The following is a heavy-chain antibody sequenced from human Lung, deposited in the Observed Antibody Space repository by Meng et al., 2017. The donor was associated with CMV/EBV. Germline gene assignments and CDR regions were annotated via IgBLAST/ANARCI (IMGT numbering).Heavy chain of an antibody. CDR2: INPSDDNT. D-gene: IGHD2/OR15-2a*01. CDR1: GYTFPRHW. V-gene: IGHV1-46*01. J-gene: IGHJ5*02. CDR3: ARDNSDSTSSWWFDP. Sequence: ASVXVSXKASGYTFPRHWMHWVRQAPGQGPEWMAVINPSDDNTLYAQRFQGRLTLTRDTSTNTVYMDLGSLTSEDSAVYFCARDNSDSTSSWWFDPWGQGTXVTVAS.